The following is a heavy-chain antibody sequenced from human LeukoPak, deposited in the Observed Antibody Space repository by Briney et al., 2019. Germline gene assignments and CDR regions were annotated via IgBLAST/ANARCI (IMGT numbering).Heavy chain of an antibody. J-gene: IGHJ1*01. D-gene: IGHD3-22*01. Sequence: SETLSLTCTVSGGSISSGDYYWSWIRQPPGKGLEWIGYIYYSGSTYYNPSLKSRVTISVDTSKNQFSLKLSSVTAADTAVYYCARHFIGYYDSSGYVQHWGQGTLVTVSS. CDR2: IYYSGST. CDR1: GGSISSGDYY. V-gene: IGHV4-30-4*08. CDR3: ARHFIGYYDSSGYVQH.